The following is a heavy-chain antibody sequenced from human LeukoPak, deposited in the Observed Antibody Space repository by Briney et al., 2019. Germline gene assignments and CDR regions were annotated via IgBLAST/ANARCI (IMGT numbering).Heavy chain of an antibody. CDR2: ISSSGRTF. V-gene: IGHV3-48*03. J-gene: IGHJ4*02. CDR3: ARDSRGSSWFFDY. CDR1: GFTFSSYE. D-gene: IGHD6-13*01. Sequence: GGSLRLSCAASGFTFSSYEMNWVRQAPGKGLEWVSYISSSGRTFYYADSVKGRFTISRDNGKNSLYLQMNSLRVEDTAVYYCARDSRGSSWFFDYWGQGALVTVSS.